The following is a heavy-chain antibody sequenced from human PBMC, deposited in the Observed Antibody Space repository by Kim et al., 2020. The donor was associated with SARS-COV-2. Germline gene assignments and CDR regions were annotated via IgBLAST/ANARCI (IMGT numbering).Heavy chain of an antibody. CDR2: IYYSGST. J-gene: IGHJ4*02. CDR1: GGSISSGGYY. Sequence: SETLSLTCTVSGGSISSGGYYWSWIRQHPGKGLEWIGYIYYSGSTYYNPSLKSRVTISVDTSKNQFSLKLSSVTAADTAVYYCARERGYYDSSGYYWGDDYWGQGTLVTVSS. CDR3: ARERGYYDSSGYYWGDDY. V-gene: IGHV4-31*03. D-gene: IGHD3-22*01.